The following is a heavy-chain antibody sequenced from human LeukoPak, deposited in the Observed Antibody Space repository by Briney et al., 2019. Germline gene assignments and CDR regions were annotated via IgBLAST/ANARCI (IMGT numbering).Heavy chain of an antibody. J-gene: IGHJ4*02. CDR1: GYTFTNYG. D-gene: IGHD6-19*01. Sequence: GASVKVSCKASGYTFTNYGISWARQAPGQGLEWMGWISAYNGDTHYAQKFQGRVTLTTDTSTRTAYMELRSLRSDDTAMYYCARDPSNTSGWYIYFDYWGQGTLVTVSP. V-gene: IGHV1-18*01. CDR2: ISAYNGDT. CDR3: ARDPSNTSGWYIYFDY.